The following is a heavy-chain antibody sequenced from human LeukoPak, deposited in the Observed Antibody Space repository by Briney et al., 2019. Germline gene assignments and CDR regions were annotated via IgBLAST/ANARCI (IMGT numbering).Heavy chain of an antibody. CDR2: IWYDGSNK. CDR1: GFTFSSYG. V-gene: IGHV3-33*01. CDR3: ARESSGPSLDFDY. D-gene: IGHD5-12*01. J-gene: IGHJ4*02. Sequence: PGGSLRLSCAASGFTFSSYGMHWVRQAPGKGLEWVAVIWYDGSNKYYADSVKGRFTISRDNSKNTLYLQMNSLRAEDTAVYYCARESSGPSLDFDYWGQGTLVTVSS.